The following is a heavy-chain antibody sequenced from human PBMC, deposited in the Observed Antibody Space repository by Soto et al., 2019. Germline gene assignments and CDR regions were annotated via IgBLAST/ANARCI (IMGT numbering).Heavy chain of an antibody. CDR2: IYHSGST. D-gene: IGHD6-13*01. J-gene: IGHJ6*02. CDR1: GYSISSGYY. Sequence: SETQSLTCAVSGYSISSGYYWGWIRQPPGKGLEWIGSIYHSGSTYYNPSLKSRVTISVDTSKNQFSLKLSSVTAADTAVYYCARVPIAAAGRGGYYGMDVWGQGTTVTVSS. CDR3: ARVPIAAAGRGGYYGMDV. V-gene: IGHV4-38-2*01.